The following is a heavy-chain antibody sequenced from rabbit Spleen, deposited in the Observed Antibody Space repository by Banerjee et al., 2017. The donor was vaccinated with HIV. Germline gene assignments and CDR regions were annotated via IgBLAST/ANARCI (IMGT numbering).Heavy chain of an antibody. V-gene: IGHV1S40*01. CDR2: IGINGVT. CDR3: GRDLDGSTIGLDL. Sequence: QSLEESGGDLVKPGASLTLTCKASGFSFSSNSMCWVRQTPGKGLEWIGIIGINGVTYYASWAKGRFTISKTSSTTVTLQMTSLTAADTATYFCGRDLDGSTIGLDLWGQGTLVTVS. CDR1: GFSFSSNS. D-gene: IGHD4-2*01. J-gene: IGHJ4*01.